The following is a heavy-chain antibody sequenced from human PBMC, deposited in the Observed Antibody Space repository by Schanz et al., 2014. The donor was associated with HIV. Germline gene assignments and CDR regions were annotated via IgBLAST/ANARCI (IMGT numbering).Heavy chain of an antibody. D-gene: IGHD1-20*01. V-gene: IGHV3-33*01. J-gene: IGHJ6*02. CDR3: ARGEAITYYYHYYGMDV. CDR1: RFTFSSYG. CDR2: IWYDGSNK. Sequence: QVQLVESGGGVVQPGRSLRLSCAASRFTFSSYGMHWVRQAPGKGLEWVAIIWYDGSNKYYADSVKGRFTISRDNSKNTLYLQMNSLRAEDTAVYYCARGEAITYYYHYYGMDVWGQGTTVTVSS.